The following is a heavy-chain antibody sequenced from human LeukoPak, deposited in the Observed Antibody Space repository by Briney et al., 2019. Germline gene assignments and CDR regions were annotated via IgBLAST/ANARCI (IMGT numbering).Heavy chain of an antibody. CDR3: ASSGYLQHDY. CDR2: IIPIFGTA. CDR1: GGTFSSYA. D-gene: IGHD3-22*01. Sequence: SVKVSCKASGGTFSSYAISWVRQAPGQGLEWMGGIIPIFGTANYAQKFQGRVTITADESTSTAYMELSSLRSEDTAAYYCASSGYLQHDYWGQGTLVTVSS. J-gene: IGHJ4*02. V-gene: IGHV1-69*13.